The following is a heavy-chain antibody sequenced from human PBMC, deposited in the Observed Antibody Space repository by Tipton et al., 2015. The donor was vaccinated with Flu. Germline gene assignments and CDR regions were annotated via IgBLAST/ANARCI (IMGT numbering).Heavy chain of an antibody. V-gene: IGHV3-43*01. J-gene: IGHJ6*02. CDR2: ITWNSDKT. CDR1: GFAFGDYA. D-gene: IGHD3-16*01. Sequence: SLRLSCAASGFAFGDYAMHWVRQTPEKSLEWLSLITWNSDKTYYADSVQGRFTISRDNSKNSLYLQMDSLRTEDTALYFCGKDIGGLNIYAYFGMDVWGQGTPVTVSS. CDR3: GKDIGGLNIYAYFGMDV.